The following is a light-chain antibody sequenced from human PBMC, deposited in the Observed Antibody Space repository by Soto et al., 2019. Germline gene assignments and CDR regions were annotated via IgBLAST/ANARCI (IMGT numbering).Light chain of an antibody. CDR2: EVV. V-gene: IGLV2-8*01. CDR3: KSYAGTWESYLSVGV. Sequence: QSALTQPPSASGSPGQSVTISCTGTKNDIGVYDFVSWYQHHPGKAPRLIIYEVVQRPSGVPDRFSGSKSGNTASLTVSGLQAADEADYFCKSYAGTWESYLSVGVFGGGTQLTVL. CDR1: KNDIGVYDF. J-gene: IGLJ3*02.